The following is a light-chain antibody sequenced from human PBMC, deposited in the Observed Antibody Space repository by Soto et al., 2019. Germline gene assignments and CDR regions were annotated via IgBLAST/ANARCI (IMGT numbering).Light chain of an antibody. CDR1: QSINTW. V-gene: IGKV1-5*01. J-gene: IGKJ5*01. Sequence: IQMTQSPSTLSASVGDRVTITCRASQSINTWLAWYQQKPGKVPKVLIYDASSLESGVPSRFSGSGSGTEFTLTVSSLQPDDFATYYCQQYNGLFGQGTRLEIK. CDR3: QQYNGL. CDR2: DAS.